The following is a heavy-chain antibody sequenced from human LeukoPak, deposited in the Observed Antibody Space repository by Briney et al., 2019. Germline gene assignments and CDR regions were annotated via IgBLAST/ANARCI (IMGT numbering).Heavy chain of an antibody. V-gene: IGHV3-48*03. CDR1: GFTFSTYE. Sequence: PGGSLRLSCAASGFTFSTYEMNWVRQAPGKGLEWVSYISSSGDTIYYADSVKGRFTISRDNAKNSLYLQMNSLRAEDTAVCYCARVRNWNDADDAFDIWGQGTMVTVSS. D-gene: IGHD1-1*01. J-gene: IGHJ3*02. CDR2: ISSSGDTI. CDR3: ARVRNWNDADDAFDI.